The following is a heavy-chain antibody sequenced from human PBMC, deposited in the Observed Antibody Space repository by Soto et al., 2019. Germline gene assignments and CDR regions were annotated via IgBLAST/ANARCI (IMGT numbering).Heavy chain of an antibody. CDR2: ISPGGGST. Sequence: QVQLVQSGAEVKKPGASVKVSCKASGYTFTSYYIHWVRQAPGQGLEWMGIISPGGGSTTYAQKFQGRITMTRDTSTNTVYMELSSLGYDDTAVFYCARGAGDYWGQGTLVTVSS. V-gene: IGHV1-46*01. J-gene: IGHJ4*02. CDR1: GYTFTSYY. CDR3: ARGAGDY.